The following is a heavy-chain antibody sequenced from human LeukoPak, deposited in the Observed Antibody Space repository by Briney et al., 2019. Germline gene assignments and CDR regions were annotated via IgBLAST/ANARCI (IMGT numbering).Heavy chain of an antibody. D-gene: IGHD6-13*01. CDR1: GFTVSSNF. J-gene: IGHJ6*02. Sequence: GGSLRLSCAASGFTVSSNFWTWVRRAPGKGLEWVSITYNDGSTYYADSVKGRFTISRDSPNNTVYIQMNSLRAEDTALYYCASDSEQQVDAPDVWGQGTTVTVSS. CDR3: ASDSEQQVDAPDV. V-gene: IGHV3-66*01. CDR2: TYNDGST.